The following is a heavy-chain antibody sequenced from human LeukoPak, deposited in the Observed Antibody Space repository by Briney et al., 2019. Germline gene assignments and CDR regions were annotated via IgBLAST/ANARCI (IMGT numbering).Heavy chain of an antibody. V-gene: IGHV4-38-2*01. CDR1: GYSISSGYY. D-gene: IGHD6-13*01. CDR3: ARRLATYSNSWDC. Sequence: SETLSLTCSVSGYSISSGYYWGWIRQPPGKGLEWIGSIYHSGNAYYNPSLKSRVTISVDTSKNQFSLKLTSVTAADTAFYYCARRLATYSNSWDCWGQGTLVTVSS. J-gene: IGHJ4*02. CDR2: IYHSGNA.